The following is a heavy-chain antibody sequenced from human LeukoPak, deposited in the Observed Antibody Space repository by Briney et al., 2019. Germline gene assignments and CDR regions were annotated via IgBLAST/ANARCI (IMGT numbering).Heavy chain of an antibody. J-gene: IGHJ4*02. CDR1: GFTFRVYS. D-gene: IGHD3-22*01. CDR3: AKAIAYFDRRGSPQGAFDY. Sequence: GGSLRLSCAASGFTFRVYSMSWVRQAPGKGLEWVSSISDNGVTTSYADSVKGRSTVSRDNSKNMVYLQMNSLRAEDTALYYCAKAIAYFDRRGSPQGAFDYWGQGTLVAVSS. V-gene: IGHV3-23*01. CDR2: ISDNGVTT.